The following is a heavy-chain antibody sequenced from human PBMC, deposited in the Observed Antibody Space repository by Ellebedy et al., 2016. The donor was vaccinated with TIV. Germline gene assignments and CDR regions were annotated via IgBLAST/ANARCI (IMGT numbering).Heavy chain of an antibody. D-gene: IGHD5-12*01. Sequence: MPSETLSLTCIVSGGSISSPRYYWGWIRQPPGKGLEWIGSVHYSGSSRYTPSLKSRVTISVDTSNNHLSLSLISVTAADTAVYFCARVGYSGYDWPYWGQGTLVTVSS. J-gene: IGHJ4*02. CDR2: VHYSGSS. CDR1: GGSISSPRYY. V-gene: IGHV4-39*07. CDR3: ARVGYSGYDWPY.